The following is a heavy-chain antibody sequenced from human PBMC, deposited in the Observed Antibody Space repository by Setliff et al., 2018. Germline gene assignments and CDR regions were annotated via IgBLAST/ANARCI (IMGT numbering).Heavy chain of an antibody. CDR1: GGSISSYY. CDR2: IYYSGNT. D-gene: IGHD3-16*01. CDR3: AKYVKKFAHFDY. J-gene: IGHJ4*02. Sequence: SETLSLTCTVSGGSISSYYWSWIRQPPGKGLEWIGYIYYSGNTNYNPSLESRVTISVDTSKTQFSLKLSSVTAADTAVYYCAKYVKKFAHFDYWGQGTLVTVSS. V-gene: IGHV4-59*08.